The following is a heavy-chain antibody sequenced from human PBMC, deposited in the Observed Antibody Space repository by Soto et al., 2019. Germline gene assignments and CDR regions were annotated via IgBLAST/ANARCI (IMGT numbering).Heavy chain of an antibody. V-gene: IGHV4-34*01. CDR2: INHSGST. CDR3: ARWATVTTVRNYYYYYGMDV. J-gene: IGHJ6*02. D-gene: IGHD4-17*01. Sequence: QVQLQQWGAGLLKPSETLSLTCAVYGGSFSGYYWSWIRQPPGKGLEWIGEINHSGSTNYNPSLKSRVTISVDTSKNQFSLKLSSVTAADTAVYYCARWATVTTVRNYYYYYGMDVWGPGTTVTVSS. CDR1: GGSFSGYY.